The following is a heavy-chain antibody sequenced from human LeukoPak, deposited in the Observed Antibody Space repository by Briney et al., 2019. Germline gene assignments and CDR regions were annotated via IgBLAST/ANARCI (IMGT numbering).Heavy chain of an antibody. J-gene: IGHJ4*02. CDR1: GVSVNSHF. CDR3: ARDSVGDGYDY. D-gene: IGHD4-23*01. Sequence: SETLSLVXTVSGVSVNSHFWSWIGQPAGKGMEWIGRIYTSGSTNYNPSLKSRVTISVDTSKNQFSLKLSSVTAADTAVYHCARDSVGDGYDYWGQGTLVTVSS. CDR2: IYTSGST. V-gene: IGHV4-4*07.